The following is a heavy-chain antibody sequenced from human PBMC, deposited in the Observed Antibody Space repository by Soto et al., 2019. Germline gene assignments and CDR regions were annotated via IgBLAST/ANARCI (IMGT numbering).Heavy chain of an antibody. J-gene: IGHJ1*01. CDR3: ALQTSGWLAH. CDR1: GFSVSSNS. Sequence: EVQLVESGGGLVQPGGSLRLSCAASGFSVSSNSMSWVRQAPGQGLECIAVMFRNGSTYYGDSVKGRFTISRDTSKNTLSLLLNSLRAEDTAVYYCALQTSGWLAHWGKGTLTIVSS. CDR2: MFRNGST. V-gene: IGHV3-66*04. D-gene: IGHD6-25*01.